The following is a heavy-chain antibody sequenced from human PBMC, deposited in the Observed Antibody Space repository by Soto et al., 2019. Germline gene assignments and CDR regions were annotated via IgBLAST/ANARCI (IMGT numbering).Heavy chain of an antibody. J-gene: IGHJ5*02. CDR1: GYTFTKNA. D-gene: IGHD3-3*01. CDR3: AKDSLLEWLPTNWFDP. Sequence: ASVKVSCKASGYTFTKNALHWVPQAPGQRPEWMGWINAGNGNTRYSQKFQGRVTITSDTSASTAYMELSSLRSEDTALYYCAKDSLLEWLPTNWFDPWGQGTLVTVSS. CDR2: INAGNGNT. V-gene: IGHV1-3*01.